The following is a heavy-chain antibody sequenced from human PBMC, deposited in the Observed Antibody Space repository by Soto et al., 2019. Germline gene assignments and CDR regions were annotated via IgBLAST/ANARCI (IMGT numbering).Heavy chain of an antibody. CDR2: IYYSGST. V-gene: IGHV4-31*03. Sequence: QVQLQESGPGLVKPSQTLSLTCTVSGGSISSGGYYWSWIRQHPGKGLEWIGYIYYSGSTYYNPSLKSRVTISVDTSKNQFSLKLSSVTAADTAVYYCARGPSNDGDDDYYYYGMDVWGQGTTVTVSS. J-gene: IGHJ6*02. D-gene: IGHD4-17*01. CDR3: ARGPSNDGDDDYYYYGMDV. CDR1: GGSISSGGYY.